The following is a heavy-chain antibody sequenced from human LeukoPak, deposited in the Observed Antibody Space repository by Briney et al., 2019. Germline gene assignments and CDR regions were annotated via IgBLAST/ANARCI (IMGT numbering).Heavy chain of an antibody. J-gene: IGHJ4*01. D-gene: IGHD1-26*01. CDR2: INTDIGGT. Sequence: ASVKVSCKVSGDIFSTYYIQWVRQAPGEGLEWVGWINTDIGGTNSAPKFQGRVSMTTDTSISTAYLELTRLTSDDTAIYYCARNWELWGHGTLVTVSS. CDR1: GDIFSTYY. CDR3: ARNWEL. V-gene: IGHV1-2*02.